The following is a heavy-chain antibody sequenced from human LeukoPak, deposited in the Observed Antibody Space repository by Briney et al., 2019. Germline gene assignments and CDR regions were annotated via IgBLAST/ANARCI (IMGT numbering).Heavy chain of an antibody. CDR1: GGSFSGYY. Sequence: SGTLSLTCAVYGGSFSGYYWSWIRQPPGKGLEWIGEINHSGSTNYNPSLKSRVTISVDTSKNQFSLKLSSVTAADTAVYYCARGDVSSSSGYFDYWGQGTLVTVSS. J-gene: IGHJ4*02. CDR2: INHSGST. CDR3: ARGDVSSSSGYFDY. V-gene: IGHV4-34*01. D-gene: IGHD6-6*01.